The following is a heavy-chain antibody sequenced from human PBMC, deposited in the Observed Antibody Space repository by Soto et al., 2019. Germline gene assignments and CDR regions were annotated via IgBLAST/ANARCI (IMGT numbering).Heavy chain of an antibody. CDR1: GYTFTSYG. D-gene: IGHD1-26*01. V-gene: IGHV1-18*04. J-gene: IGHJ3*02. Sequence: ASVKVSCKASGYTFTSYGISWVRQAPGQGLEWMGWISACNGNTNYARKLQGRVTMTTDTSTSTAYMELRSLRSDDTAVYYCASTLEATYAFDIWGQGTMVTVSS. CDR3: ASTLEATYAFDI. CDR2: ISACNGNT.